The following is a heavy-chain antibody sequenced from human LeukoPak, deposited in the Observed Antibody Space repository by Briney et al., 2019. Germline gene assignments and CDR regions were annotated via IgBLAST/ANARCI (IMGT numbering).Heavy chain of an antibody. CDR1: GYTFTSYY. CDR2: INPSGGST. V-gene: IGHV1-46*01. D-gene: IGHD3-22*01. J-gene: IGHJ4*02. CDR3: ARGTIQLWPIDYYDSSAFDY. Sequence: ASVKVSFKASGYTFTSYYMHWVRQAPGQGLEWMGIINPSGGSTSYAQKFQGRVTMTRDTSTSTVYMELSSLRSEDTAVYYCARGTIQLWPIDYYDSSAFDYWGQGTLVTVSS.